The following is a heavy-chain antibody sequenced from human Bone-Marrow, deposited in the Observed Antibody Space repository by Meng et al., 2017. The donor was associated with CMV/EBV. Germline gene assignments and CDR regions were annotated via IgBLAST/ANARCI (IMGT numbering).Heavy chain of an antibody. CDR1: GFTFSSYA. CDR2: ISGSGGST. V-gene: IGHV3-23*01. Sequence: GESLKISCAASGFTFSSYAMSWVRQAPGKGLEWVSAISGSGGSTYYADSVKGRFTISRDNSKNTLYLQMNSLRAEDTAVYYCARDVYCSSTSCYIKGTFYYYYGMAVWGQGTTVTCYS. D-gene: IGHD2-2*02. CDR3: ARDVYCSSTSCYIKGTFYYYYGMAV. J-gene: IGHJ6*01.